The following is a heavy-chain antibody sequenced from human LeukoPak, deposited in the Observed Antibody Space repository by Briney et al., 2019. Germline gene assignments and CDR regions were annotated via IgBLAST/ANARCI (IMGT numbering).Heavy chain of an antibody. Sequence: PSETLSLTCAVSGYSISSGYYWGWIRQPPGKGLEWIGSIYHSGSTYYNPSLKSRVTISVDTSKNQFSLKLSSVTAADTAVYYCARESGYSYRPFDYWGQGTLVTVSS. D-gene: IGHD5-18*01. CDR2: IYHSGST. CDR3: ARESGYSYRPFDY. CDR1: GYSISSGYY. J-gene: IGHJ4*02. V-gene: IGHV4-38-2*02.